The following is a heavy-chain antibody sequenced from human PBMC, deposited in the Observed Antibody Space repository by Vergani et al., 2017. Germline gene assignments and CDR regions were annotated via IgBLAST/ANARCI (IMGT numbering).Heavy chain of an antibody. CDR3: ARYLRLLYNQFDP. CDR1: GFTFNQYG. CDR2: TWYDGNNK. V-gene: IGHV3-33*01. D-gene: IGHD1-14*01. J-gene: IGHJ5*02. Sequence: VPLVESGGGVVQPGRSLRLSCAASGFTFNQYGMHWVRQAPGKGLEWVAVTWYDGNNKQYADSVKGRFTISRDNSKSTMYLQMNSLRYEDTGVYYCARYLRLLYNQFDPWGQGTLVTVSS.